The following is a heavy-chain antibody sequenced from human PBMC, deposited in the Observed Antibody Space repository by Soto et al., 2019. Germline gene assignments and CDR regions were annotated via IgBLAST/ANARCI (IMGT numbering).Heavy chain of an antibody. V-gene: IGHV3-23*01. CDR1: GFTFSSYA. J-gene: IGHJ1*01. CDR3: AKDRGDYDDHRDNEYFHH. Sequence: PGGSLRLSCAASGFTFSSYAMSWVRQAPGKGLEWVSTISGGGGKTYYGDSVKGRFTSSRDNSKNTLYLQLNSLRAEDTAVYYCAKDRGDYDDHRDNEYFHHWGQGTLVTVSS. D-gene: IGHD4-17*01. CDR2: ISGGGGKT.